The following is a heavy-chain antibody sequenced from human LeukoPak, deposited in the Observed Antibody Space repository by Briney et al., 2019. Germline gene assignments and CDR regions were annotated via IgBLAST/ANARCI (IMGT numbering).Heavy chain of an antibody. Sequence: GGSLRLSCAACGFTFSTYWMHWVRQAPGKGLVWVSHINSDGSSTNYADSVKGRFTISRDNAKNTRNLQMNSLRAEDTAVYYCAGDPYSSTSYWGQGTLVTVSS. D-gene: IGHD6-13*01. CDR3: AGDPYSSTSY. CDR1: GFTFSTYW. V-gene: IGHV3-74*01. J-gene: IGHJ4*02. CDR2: INSDGSST.